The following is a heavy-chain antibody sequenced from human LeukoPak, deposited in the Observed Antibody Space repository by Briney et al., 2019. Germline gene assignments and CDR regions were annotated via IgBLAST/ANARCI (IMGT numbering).Heavy chain of an antibody. CDR2: IYYGGGT. CDR3: ARGFWASGSYLGMDG. CDR1: GGSMSSYY. Sequence: SETLSLTCTVSGGSMSSYYWSWIRQPPGKGLEWVEYIYYGGGTNYNPSLKSRVTISVDTSKNQFSLKLSSVTAADTAVYYCARGFWASGSYLGMDGWGQGTTVTVSS. J-gene: IGHJ6*02. D-gene: IGHD1-26*01. V-gene: IGHV4-59*01.